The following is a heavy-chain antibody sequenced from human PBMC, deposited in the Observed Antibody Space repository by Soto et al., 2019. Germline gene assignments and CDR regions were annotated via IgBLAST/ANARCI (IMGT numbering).Heavy chain of an antibody. Sequence: SETLSLTCAVSGGSVGSGSYYWSWIRQPLGKGLEWIGYIYYSGNTDYNPSLRGRASISVNKAKNHFSLQLTSVTAADAAIYYCARDSVLAYYSRHRNPYWFDPWGQGTLVTVSS. V-gene: IGHV4-61*03. CDR3: ARDSVLAYYSRHRNPYWFDP. CDR2: IYYSGNT. D-gene: IGHD3-10*01. J-gene: IGHJ5*02. CDR1: GGSVGSGSYY.